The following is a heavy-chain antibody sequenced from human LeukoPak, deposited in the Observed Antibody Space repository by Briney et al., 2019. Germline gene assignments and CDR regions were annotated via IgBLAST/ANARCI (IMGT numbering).Heavy chain of an antibody. CDR2: INPSGGST. J-gene: IGHJ4*02. CDR3: ARDSRDGYNFYYFDY. Sequence: GASVKVSCKASGYTFTSYYMHWVRQAPGQGLEWMGIINPSGGSTSYAQKFQGRVTMTRDMSTTTVYMDLSSLKSEDTAVYYCARDSRDGYNFYYFDYWGQGTLVTVSS. V-gene: IGHV1-46*01. CDR1: GYTFTSYY. D-gene: IGHD5-24*01.